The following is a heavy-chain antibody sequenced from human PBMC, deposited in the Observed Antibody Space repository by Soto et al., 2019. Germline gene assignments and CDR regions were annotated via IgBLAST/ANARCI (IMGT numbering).Heavy chain of an antibody. CDR2: IYYSGCT. CDR1: GGSISTYY. D-gene: IGHD1-7*01. CDR3: ARGRPWELYDY. V-gene: IGHV4-59*12. Sequence: SETLSLTCTVSGGSISTYYWSWIRQPPGKGLEWVGYIYYSGCTNYNPSLKSRVTIAVDTSNNQFSLKLSSMTAADTAVYYCARGRPWELYDYWGQGTLVTVSS. J-gene: IGHJ4*02.